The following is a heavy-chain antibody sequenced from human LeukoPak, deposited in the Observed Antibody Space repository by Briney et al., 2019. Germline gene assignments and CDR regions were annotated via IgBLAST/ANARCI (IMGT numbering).Heavy chain of an antibody. CDR2: INHSGST. J-gene: IGHJ6*03. CDR3: ARGVSYCSGGSCYRYDYYYYMDV. CDR1: GGSFSGYY. D-gene: IGHD2-15*01. V-gene: IGHV4-34*01. Sequence: SETLSLTCAVYGGSFSGYYWSWIRQPPGKGLEWIGEINHSGSTNYNPSLKSRVTISVDTSKNQFSLKLSSVTAADTAVYYCARGVSYCSGGSCYRYDYYYYMDVWGKGTTVTVSS.